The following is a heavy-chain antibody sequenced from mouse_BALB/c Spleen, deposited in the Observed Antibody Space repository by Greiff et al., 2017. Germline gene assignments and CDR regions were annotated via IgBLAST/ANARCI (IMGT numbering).Heavy chain of an antibody. V-gene: IGHV1-15*01. CDR3: TNRGFYFDY. J-gene: IGHJ2*01. Sequence: QVQLKESGAELVRPGASVTLSCKASGYTFTDYEMHWVKQTPVHGLEWIGAIDPETGGTAYNQKFKGKATLTADKSSSTAYMELRSLTSEDSAVYYCTNRGFYFDYWGQGTTLTVSS. CDR1: GYTFTDYE. CDR2: IDPETGGT.